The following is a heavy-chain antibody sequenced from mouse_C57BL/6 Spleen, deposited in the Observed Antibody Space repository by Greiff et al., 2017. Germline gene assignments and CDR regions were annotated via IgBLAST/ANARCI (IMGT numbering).Heavy chain of an antibody. J-gene: IGHJ3*01. Sequence: QVQLQQSGPGLVKPSQSLFLTCSITGFPITSGYYWIWIRQSPGKPLEWMGYITHSGETFYNPSLQSPISITRETSKNQFFLQLNSVTTEDTAMYYCAGADSSGYTFAYWGQGTLVTVSA. CDR2: ITHSGET. D-gene: IGHD3-2*02. V-gene: IGHV12-3*01. CDR1: GFPITSGYY. CDR3: AGADSSGYTFAY.